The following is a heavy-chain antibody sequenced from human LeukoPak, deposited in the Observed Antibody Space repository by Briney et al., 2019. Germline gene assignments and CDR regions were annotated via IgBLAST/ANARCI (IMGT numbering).Heavy chain of an antibody. CDR2: INPSGGST. V-gene: IGHV1-46*01. CDR3: ARAGSITILRGVTGSQFDY. Sequence: GASVTVSCKASGYTFTNYYMHWVRQAPGQGLEWVGIINPSGGSTSYAQKFQGRVTMTRDTSTSTVYMELSSLRSEDTAVYYCARAGSITILRGVTGSQFDYWGQGTLVTVSS. CDR1: GYTFTNYY. D-gene: IGHD3-10*01. J-gene: IGHJ4*02.